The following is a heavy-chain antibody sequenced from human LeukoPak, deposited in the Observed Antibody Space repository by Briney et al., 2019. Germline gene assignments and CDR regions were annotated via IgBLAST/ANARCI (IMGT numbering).Heavy chain of an antibody. CDR2: ISYDGSNK. CDR1: GFTFSNYA. J-gene: IGHJ4*02. CDR3: AGTHYYDSSGSDY. Sequence: GGSLRLSCAASGFTFSNYAMHWVRQTPGKGLEWVAVISYDGSNKYYADSVKGRFTISRDNSKNTLYLQMNSLRAEDTAVYYCAGTHYYDSSGSDYWGQGTLVTVSS. V-gene: IGHV3-30-3*01. D-gene: IGHD3-22*01.